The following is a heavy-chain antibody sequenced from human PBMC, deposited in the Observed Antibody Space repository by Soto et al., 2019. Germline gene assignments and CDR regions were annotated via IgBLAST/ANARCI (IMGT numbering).Heavy chain of an antibody. CDR3: IRGRQGWVQL. D-gene: IGHD6-19*01. V-gene: IGHV3-9*01. CDR1: GFTFDDYA. J-gene: IGHJ1*01. CDR2: ITWSGGTR. Sequence: AGSVRLSCAASGFTFDDYAMHWVRQAPGKGLEGVSGITWSGGTRDYADSVKGRVTISRDTAQNSVYLQMDSLSVEDPALYYCIRGRQGWVQLWGRGTLVTVSS.